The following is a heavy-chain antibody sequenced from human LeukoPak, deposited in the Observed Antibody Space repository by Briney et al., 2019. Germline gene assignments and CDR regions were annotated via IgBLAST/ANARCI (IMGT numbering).Heavy chain of an antibody. Sequence: GASVKVSCKASGGTFSSYAISWVRQAPGQGLEWMGRIIPILGIANYAQKFQGRVTITADKSTSTAYMELSSLRSEDTAVYYCARALLWFGELSTPLGYWGQGTLVTVSS. J-gene: IGHJ4*02. CDR2: IIPILGIA. CDR3: ARALLWFGELSTPLGY. V-gene: IGHV1-69*04. CDR1: GGTFSSYA. D-gene: IGHD3-10*01.